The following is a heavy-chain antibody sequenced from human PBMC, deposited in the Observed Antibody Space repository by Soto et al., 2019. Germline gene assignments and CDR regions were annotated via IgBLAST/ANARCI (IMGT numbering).Heavy chain of an antibody. Sequence: EVQLVESGGGLVQPGGSLRLSCTASGFTFSDSWMTWVRQAPGKGLEWVARIKPDESEKKYADSVKGRFSISRDNAKNSMDLQMDRLRGEDTAVYYCVRGGSNYASWGQGTLVTVSS. CDR3: VRGGSNYAS. CDR1: GFTFSDSW. V-gene: IGHV3-7*01. J-gene: IGHJ5*02. D-gene: IGHD4-4*01. CDR2: IKPDESEK.